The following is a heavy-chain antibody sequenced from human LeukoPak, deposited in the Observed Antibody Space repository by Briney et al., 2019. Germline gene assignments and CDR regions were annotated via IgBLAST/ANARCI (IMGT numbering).Heavy chain of an antibody. CDR2: ISYDEINK. D-gene: IGHD3-10*01. J-gene: IGHJ4*02. CDR3: ARRGPFDF. CDR1: GLTFSGYG. V-gene: IGHV3-30*03. Sequence: GGSLRLSCAASGLTFSGYGMHWVRQAPGKGLEWVAVISYDEINKYYADSVKGRFAISRDNSKNTLYLQMNSLRAEDTAVYYCARRGPFDFWGQGTLVTVSS.